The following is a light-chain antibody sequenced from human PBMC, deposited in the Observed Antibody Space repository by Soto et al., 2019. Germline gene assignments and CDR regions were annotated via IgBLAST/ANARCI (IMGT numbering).Light chain of an antibody. CDR2: PNT. V-gene: IGLV1-44*01. Sequence: QSVLTQPPSASGTPGQRVTISCSGGTSNIGTNTVNWYQQVPGTAPKLLLYPNTQRPSGVPDRFSGSKSGTSASLAISGLQSEDEADYYCAAWDDSLKGVIFGAGTQLTVL. CDR1: TSNIGTNT. CDR3: AAWDDSLKGVI. J-gene: IGLJ2*01.